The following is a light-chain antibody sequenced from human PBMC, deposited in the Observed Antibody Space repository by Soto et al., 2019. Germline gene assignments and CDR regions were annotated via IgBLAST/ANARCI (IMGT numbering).Light chain of an antibody. CDR2: EVS. CDR3: SSYTRSSSVV. J-gene: IGLJ2*01. Sequence: QAVVTQPASVSGSPGQSITISCTGTSSDVGGYKFVSWYQQHPGKAPKLILYEVSNRPSGVSNRFSGSKSGNTASLTISGLQAEDEADYYCSSYTRSSSVVFGGGTKLTVL. CDR1: SSDVGGYKF. V-gene: IGLV2-14*01.